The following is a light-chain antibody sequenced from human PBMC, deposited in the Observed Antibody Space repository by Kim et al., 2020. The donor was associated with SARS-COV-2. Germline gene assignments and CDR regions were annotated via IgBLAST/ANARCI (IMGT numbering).Light chain of an antibody. CDR2: VAS. J-gene: IGKJ1*01. CDR3: MQSLQGPWR. V-gene: IGKV2-28*01. Sequence: DSVMTQSPLSLPVTPGEPASISCRSSQSLLHSNGNNYLSWYVHKPGQSPQLLIYVASNRASGLPDRCSGRGSGTDFTLKISWVEDEGGSVYYGMQSLQGPWRFGTGTKVVIK. CDR1: QSLLHSNGNNY.